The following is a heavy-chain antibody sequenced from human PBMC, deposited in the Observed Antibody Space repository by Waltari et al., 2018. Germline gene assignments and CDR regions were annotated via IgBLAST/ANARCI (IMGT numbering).Heavy chain of an antibody. V-gene: IGHV1-69*01. CDR2: IIPIFGTA. D-gene: IGHD1-7*01. J-gene: IGHJ5*02. CDR3: ARDRGGTHWFDP. Sequence: QVQLVQSGAEVKKPGSSVKVSCKASGGNFRSYAIRWVRQAPGQGLEWMGGIIPIFGTANYAQKFQGRVTITADESTSTAYMELSSLRSEDTAVYYCARDRGGTHWFDPWGQGTLVTVSS. CDR1: GGNFRSYA.